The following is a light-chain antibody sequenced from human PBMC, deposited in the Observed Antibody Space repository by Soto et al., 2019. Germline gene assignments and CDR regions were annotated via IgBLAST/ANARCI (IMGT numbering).Light chain of an antibody. CDR2: GAS. V-gene: IGKV3-20*01. J-gene: IGKJ5*01. CDR3: QQYGSSPRAT. CDR1: QSVRTS. Sequence: EVVLTQSPSTLSFSPWERSTRAFMASQSVRTSLAWYQHKPGQAPRLLIYGASSRATGIPDRFSGSGSGTDFTLTISRLGPEDFAVYYCQQYGSSPRATFGQGTRLE.